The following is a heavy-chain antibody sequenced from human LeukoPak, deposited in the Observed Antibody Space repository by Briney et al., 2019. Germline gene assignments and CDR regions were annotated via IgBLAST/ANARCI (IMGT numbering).Heavy chain of an antibody. D-gene: IGHD6-25*01. CDR2: IYHNGRT. Sequence: SETLSLTCAVSGYSITSDYYWGWIRPPPGKGLEWIGSIYHNGRTSYNPSLASRVTISMDTSRNHFSLRLTSVTAADTAVYYCARHTSGWAWFDPWGQGALVTVSS. CDR1: GYSITSDYY. J-gene: IGHJ5*02. CDR3: ARHTSGWAWFDP. V-gene: IGHV4-38-2*01.